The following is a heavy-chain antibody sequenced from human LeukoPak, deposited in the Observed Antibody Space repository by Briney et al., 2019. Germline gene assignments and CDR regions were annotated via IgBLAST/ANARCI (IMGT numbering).Heavy chain of an antibody. Sequence: SETLSLTCTVSGGSMNNYYWSWIRQAPGKGLEWIGYISDSGSTNYNPSLRSRVTISVDTSKNQFSLKLSSVTAADTALYYCARGYSYYYYGMDVWGQGTTVTVSS. J-gene: IGHJ6*02. D-gene: IGHD1-1*01. V-gene: IGHV4-59*01. CDR3: ARGYSYYYYGMDV. CDR2: ISDSGST. CDR1: GGSMNNYY.